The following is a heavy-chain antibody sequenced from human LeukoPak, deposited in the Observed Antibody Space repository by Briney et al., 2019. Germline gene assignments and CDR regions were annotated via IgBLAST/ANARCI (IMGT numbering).Heavy chain of an antibody. CDR1: GGSISSYY. J-gene: IGHJ4*02. CDR2: SYHRGST. CDR3: ARDRELGY. D-gene: IGHD1-1*01. V-gene: IGHV4-59*01. Sequence: SETLSLTCTVSGGSISSYYWSWIRQPPGKGLEWIGWSYHRGSTSYNPSLKSRVAISVDTSKNQFSLKLSSVTAADTAVYYCARDRELGYWGQGTLVTVSS.